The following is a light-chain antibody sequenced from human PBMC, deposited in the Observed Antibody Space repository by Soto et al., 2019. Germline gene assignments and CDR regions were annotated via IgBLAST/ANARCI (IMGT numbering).Light chain of an antibody. J-gene: IGLJ1*01. CDR3: SSYTASSPFYL. Sequence: QSVLTQPASVSGSPGQSIAISCIGVSTDADGHDYVSWYQQHLGQAPKVVIFDVNNRPSGVSDRFSGSKSGSTASLTISGLQAEDEADYYCSSYTASSPFYLFGTGTKLTVL. CDR2: DVN. CDR1: STDADGHDY. V-gene: IGLV2-14*03.